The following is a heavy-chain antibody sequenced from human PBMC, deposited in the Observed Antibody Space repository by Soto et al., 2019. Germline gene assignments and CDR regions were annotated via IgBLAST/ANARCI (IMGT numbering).Heavy chain of an antibody. CDR3: ARESRSGYDEFDA. CDR1: GYTFTGYY. Sequence: ASVKVSCKASGYTFTGYYMHWVRQAPGQGLEWMGWINPNSGGTNYAQKFQGRVAMTRDTSISTAYMELSRLRSDDTAVYYCARESRSGYDEFDAWGQGTLVTVS. CDR2: INPNSGGT. V-gene: IGHV1-2*02. J-gene: IGHJ5*02. D-gene: IGHD5-12*01.